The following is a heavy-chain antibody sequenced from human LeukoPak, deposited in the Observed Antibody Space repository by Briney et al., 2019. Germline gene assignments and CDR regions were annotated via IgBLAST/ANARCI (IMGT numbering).Heavy chain of an antibody. J-gene: IGHJ6*02. D-gene: IGHD2-2*01. CDR1: GGTFSSYA. CDR2: IIPIFGTA. CDR3: ARYIVVVPAASNYYYYYGMDV. Sequence: SVKVSCKASGGTFSSYAISWVRQAPGQGLEWMGGIIPIFGTANYAQKFQGRVTITADESTSTAYMELSSLRSEDTAVYYCARYIVVVPAASNYYYYYGMDVWGQGTAVTVSS. V-gene: IGHV1-69*01.